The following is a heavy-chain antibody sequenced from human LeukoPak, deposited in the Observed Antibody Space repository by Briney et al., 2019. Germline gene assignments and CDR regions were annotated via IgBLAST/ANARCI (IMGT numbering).Heavy chain of an antibody. V-gene: IGHV3-30*02. CDR2: IRYDGSEK. CDR3: WVRYSPDAFDI. CDR1: GFTFSSYG. Sequence: QTGGSLRLSCAASGFTFSSYGMHWVRQAPGKGLEWVAFIRYDGSEKDYADPVKGRFTISRDNSKNTLYLQMNSLRAEDTAVYYCWVRYSPDAFDIWGQGTMVTVSS. J-gene: IGHJ3*02. D-gene: IGHD3-9*01.